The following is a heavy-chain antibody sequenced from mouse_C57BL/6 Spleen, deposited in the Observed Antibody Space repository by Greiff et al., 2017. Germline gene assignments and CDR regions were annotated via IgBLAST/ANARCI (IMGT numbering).Heavy chain of an antibody. V-gene: IGHV1-64*01. CDR2: IHPNSGST. CDR3: AKDGSSWAWFAY. D-gene: IGHD1-1*01. Sequence: QVQLQQPGAELVKPGASVKLSCKASGYTFTSYWMHWVKQRPGQGLEWIGMIHPNSGSTNYNEKFKSKATLTVDKSSSTAYMQLSSLTSEDSAVYYCAKDGSSWAWFAYWGQGTLVTVSA. CDR1: GYTFTSYW. J-gene: IGHJ3*01.